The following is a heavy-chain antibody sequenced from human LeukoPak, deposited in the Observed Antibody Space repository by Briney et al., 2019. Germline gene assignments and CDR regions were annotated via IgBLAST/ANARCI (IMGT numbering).Heavy chain of an antibody. D-gene: IGHD3-10*01. CDR1: GGTFISYA. Sequence: SVKVSCKASGGTFISYAISWVRQAPGQGLEWMGGIIPIFGTANYAQKFQGRVTITADESTSTAYMELSSLRSEDTAVYYCARDRGSGSYYKGLTGDDAFDIWGQGTMVTVSS. CDR3: ARDRGSGSYYKGLTGDDAFDI. CDR2: IIPIFGTA. V-gene: IGHV1-69*01. J-gene: IGHJ3*02.